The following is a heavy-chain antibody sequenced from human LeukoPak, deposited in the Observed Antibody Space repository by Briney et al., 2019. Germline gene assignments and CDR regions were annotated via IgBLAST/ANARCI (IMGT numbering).Heavy chain of an antibody. CDR2: ISGSGGST. CDR1: GFTFSSYA. Sequence: GGSLRLSCAAPGFTFSSYAMTWVRQAPGKGLEWVSTISGSGGSTFYADSVMGRFTISRDNSKNTLSLHMNSLRAEDTAIYYCAKDRESGYAPYDMDVWGRGTTVTVSS. V-gene: IGHV3-23*01. CDR3: AKDRESGYAPYDMDV. J-gene: IGHJ6*02. D-gene: IGHD5-12*01.